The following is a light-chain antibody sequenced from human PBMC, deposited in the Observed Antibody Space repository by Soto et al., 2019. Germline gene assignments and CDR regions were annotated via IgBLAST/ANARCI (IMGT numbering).Light chain of an antibody. CDR1: QTVTRNS. CDR2: YAS. V-gene: IGKV3-20*01. CDR3: RQFSSYPLT. Sequence: IVSTQSPGTLSLSRGERATLSCKASQTVTRNSLARHQQKPGRAPRLLIYYASSMATGIPDRFSGGGSGKGSHLTISRLEPDDFAVRCCRQFSSYPLTLGRGTKVDIK. J-gene: IGKJ4*01.